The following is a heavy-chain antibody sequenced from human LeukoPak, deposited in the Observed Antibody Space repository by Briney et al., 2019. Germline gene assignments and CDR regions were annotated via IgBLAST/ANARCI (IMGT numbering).Heavy chain of an antibody. Sequence: RPSQTLSLTRTVSGGSISSGGYYWSWIRLHPGKGLEWIGYIYYSGSTYYNPSLKSRVTISVDTSKNQFSLKLSSVTAADTAVYYCARGPPYFTFYYGSGSPTLDYWGQGTLVTVSS. CDR2: IYYSGST. D-gene: IGHD3-10*01. CDR3: ARGPPYFTFYYGSGSPTLDY. CDR1: GGSISSGGYY. V-gene: IGHV4-31*03. J-gene: IGHJ4*02.